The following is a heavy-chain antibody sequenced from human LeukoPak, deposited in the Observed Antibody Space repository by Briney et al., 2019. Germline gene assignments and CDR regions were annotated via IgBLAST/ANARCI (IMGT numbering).Heavy chain of an antibody. J-gene: IGHJ4*02. CDR2: INPNSGGT. CDR1: GYTFTGYY. D-gene: IGHD3-10*01. Sequence: ASVKVSCKASGYTFTGYYVHWVRQAPGQGLEWMGWINPNSGGTNYAQKFQGRVTMTRDTSISTAYMELSSLRSDDTAVYYCARVVGGNYYGSETDDYWGQGTLVTVSS. V-gene: IGHV1-2*02. CDR3: ARVVGGNYYGSETDDY.